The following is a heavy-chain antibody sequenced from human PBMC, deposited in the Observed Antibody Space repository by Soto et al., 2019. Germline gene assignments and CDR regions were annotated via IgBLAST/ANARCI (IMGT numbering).Heavy chain of an antibody. D-gene: IGHD2-21*02. CDR3: VKAMMGLSDNSVYWVTALHS. Sequence: EVKLVESGGGLVQTGRCLRLSCGASGFTFDDYAMQWVRQHAGKGLEWVLSITWHSGTLRYADSVQGRFTISKDNAKNSLYLQMNSLRTDDTATYYCVKAMMGLSDNSVYWVTALHSWGQGTLLTVSS. CDR1: GFTFDDYA. CDR2: ITWHSGTL. V-gene: IGHV3-9*01. J-gene: IGHJ4*02.